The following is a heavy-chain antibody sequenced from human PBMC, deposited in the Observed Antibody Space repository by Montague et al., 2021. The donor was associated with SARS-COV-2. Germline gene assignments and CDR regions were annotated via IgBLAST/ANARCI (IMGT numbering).Heavy chain of an antibody. V-gene: IGHV3-66*01. CDR2: IYSSGRT. Sequence: SLRLSCAVSGFPVSNIYMSWVRQAPGKGLEWVSVIYSSGRTYYGDSVKDKFTISRDDSKNTVFLQMNSLKAEDTAVYYCARAVVGVYFDSWGQGTLVTVSS. J-gene: IGHJ4*02. CDR1: GFPVSNIY. D-gene: IGHD1-26*01. CDR3: ARAVVGVYFDS.